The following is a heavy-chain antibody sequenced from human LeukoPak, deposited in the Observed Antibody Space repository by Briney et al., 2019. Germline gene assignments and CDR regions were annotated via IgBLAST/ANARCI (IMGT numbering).Heavy chain of an antibody. CDR1: GGSISSYY. V-gene: IGHV4-59*01. CDR3: ARRPIVGSTGFYFDP. CDR2: IYYSGST. Sequence: SETLSLTCTVSGGSISSYYWSWIRQPPGKGLEWIGYIYYSGSTNYNPSLKSRVTISVDTSKNQFSLKLSSVTAADTAVYYCARRPIVGSTGFYFDPWGPGTLVTVSS. D-gene: IGHD1-26*01. J-gene: IGHJ5*02.